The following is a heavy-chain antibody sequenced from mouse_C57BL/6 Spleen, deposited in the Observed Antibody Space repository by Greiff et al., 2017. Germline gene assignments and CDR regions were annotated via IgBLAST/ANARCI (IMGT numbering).Heavy chain of an antibody. CDR1: GYTFTSYW. CDR3: ARSYYSNDGY. Sequence: VKLVESGAELVKPGASVKMSCKASGYTFTSYWITWVKQRPGQGLEWIGDIYPGSGSSNYNEKFKSKATLTVDTSSSTAYMQLSSLTSEDSAVYYCARSYYSNDGYWGQGTTLTVSS. CDR2: IYPGSGSS. D-gene: IGHD2-5*01. V-gene: IGHV1-55*01. J-gene: IGHJ2*01.